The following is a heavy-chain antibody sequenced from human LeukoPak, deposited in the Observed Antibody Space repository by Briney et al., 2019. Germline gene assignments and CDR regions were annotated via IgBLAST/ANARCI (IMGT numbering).Heavy chain of an antibody. V-gene: IGHV1-18*01. CDR3: ARVERLDQILYYFDY. CDR2: ISGYNGNT. J-gene: IGHJ4*02. CDR1: GYTFTSYG. D-gene: IGHD5-24*01. Sequence: GASVKVSCKASGYTFTSYGISWVRQAPGQGLEWMGWISGYNGNTNYAQKLQGRFTMTTDTYTSTAYMELRSLRSDDTAVYYCARVERLDQILYYFDYWGQGTLVTVSS.